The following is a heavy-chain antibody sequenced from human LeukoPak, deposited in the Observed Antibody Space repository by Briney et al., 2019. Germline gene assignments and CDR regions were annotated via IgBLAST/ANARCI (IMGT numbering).Heavy chain of an antibody. CDR1: GGTFSSYA. V-gene: IGHV1-69*05. Sequence: GASVKVSFKASGGTFSSYAISWVRQAPGQGLEWMGGIIPIFGTANYAQKFQGRVTITTDESTSTAYMELSSLRSEDTAVYYCARASGDDSTPYYYYYYMDVWGKGTTVTVSS. CDR2: IIPIFGTA. CDR3: ARASGDDSTPYYYYYYMDV. J-gene: IGHJ6*03. D-gene: IGHD3-22*01.